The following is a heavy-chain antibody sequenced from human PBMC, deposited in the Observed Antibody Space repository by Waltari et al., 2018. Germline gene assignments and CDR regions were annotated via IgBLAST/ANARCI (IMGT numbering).Heavy chain of an antibody. V-gene: IGHV4-59*01. D-gene: IGHD6-13*01. CDR3: ARDQKRYSSSWEPYYYYGMDV. Sequence: QVQLQESGPGLVKPSETLSLTCPVSGGSISSYYWSWIRKPPGKGLEWIGYIYYSGSTNYNPSLKSRVTISVDTSKNQFSLKLSSVTAADTAVYYCARDQKRYSSSWEPYYYYGMDVWGQGTTVTVSS. J-gene: IGHJ6*02. CDR1: GGSISSYY. CDR2: IYYSGST.